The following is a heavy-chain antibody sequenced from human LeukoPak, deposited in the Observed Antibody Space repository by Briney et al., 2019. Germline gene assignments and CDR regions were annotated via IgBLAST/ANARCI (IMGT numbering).Heavy chain of an antibody. V-gene: IGHV4-34*01. CDR2: INHSGST. CDR1: GGSFSGYY. J-gene: IGHJ5*02. D-gene: IGHD2-15*01. Sequence: SETLSLTCAVYGGSFSGYYWSWIRQPPGKGLEWIGEINHSGSTNYNPSLKSRVTISVDTSKNQFSLKLSSVTAADTAVYYCARGPRAYIVVVVATTKHGFDPWGQGTLSPSPQ. CDR3: ARGPRAYIVVVVATTKHGFDP.